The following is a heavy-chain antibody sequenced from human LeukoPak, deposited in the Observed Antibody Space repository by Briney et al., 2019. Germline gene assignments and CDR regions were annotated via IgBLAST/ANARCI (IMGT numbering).Heavy chain of an antibody. V-gene: IGHV4-59*01. CDR3: ARSGYSVGPFDI. CDR2: IYYSGST. Sequence: PSETLSLTCTVSGGSISSYYWSWIRQPPGKGLEWIGYIYYSGSTNYNPSLKSRVTISVDTSKNQFSLKLSSVTAADTAVYYCARSGYSVGPFDIWGQGTMVTVSS. D-gene: IGHD3-22*01. J-gene: IGHJ3*02. CDR1: GGSISSYY.